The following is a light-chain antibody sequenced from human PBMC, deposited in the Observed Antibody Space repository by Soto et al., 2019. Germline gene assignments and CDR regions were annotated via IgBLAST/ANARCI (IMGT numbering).Light chain of an antibody. CDR3: QKYNSDPWT. CDR1: QSISSW. Sequence: DIQRARSQYSLSPSVGGTATMPSRASQSISSWLAWYQQKTGEAPKIMIYDASSLDSGVPERFSGSGSGTEFDLIISRLQPDEFAPYYCQKYNSDPWTCGQGTKVDIK. V-gene: IGKV1-5*01. J-gene: IGKJ1*01. CDR2: DAS.